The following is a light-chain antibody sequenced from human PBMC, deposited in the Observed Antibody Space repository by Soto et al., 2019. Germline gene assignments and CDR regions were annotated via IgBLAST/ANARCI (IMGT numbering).Light chain of an antibody. Sequence: DIQVTQSPSPLSASVGDRVAITCLASQSISTYLNWYQQKPGKAPKVLIYAASNLQSGVPPRFSGSGSGTDFTLTISSLQPEDFATYYCQQSYSTSRFTLGPGTKVDIK. V-gene: IGKV1-39*01. CDR3: QQSYSTSRFT. J-gene: IGKJ3*01. CDR1: QSISTY. CDR2: AAS.